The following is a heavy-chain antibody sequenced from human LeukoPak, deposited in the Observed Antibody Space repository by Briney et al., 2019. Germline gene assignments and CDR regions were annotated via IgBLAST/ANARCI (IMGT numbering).Heavy chain of an antibody. CDR1: GFTFSSYA. Sequence: PGGSLRLSCAASGFTFSSYAMSWVRQAPGKGLEWVSAISGSGGSTYYADSVKGRFTISRDNSKNTLYLQMNSLRAEDTAVYYCAKDPERITIFGVVPDPQLGMDVWGQGTTVTVSS. CDR3: AKDPERITIFGVVPDPQLGMDV. D-gene: IGHD3-3*01. J-gene: IGHJ6*02. V-gene: IGHV3-23*01. CDR2: ISGSGGST.